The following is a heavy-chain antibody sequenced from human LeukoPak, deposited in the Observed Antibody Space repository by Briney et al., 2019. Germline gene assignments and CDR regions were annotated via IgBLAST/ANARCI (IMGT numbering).Heavy chain of an antibody. CDR2: ISSSSSYI. V-gene: IGHV3-21*01. CDR1: GFTFSSYS. CDR3: ARAKGDYYDSSALFGY. D-gene: IGHD3-22*01. Sequence: GGSLRLSCAASGFTFSSYSMNWVRQAPGKGLEWVSSISSSSSYIYYADSVKGRFTISRDNAKNSLYLQMNSLRAEDTAVYYCARAKGDYYDSSALFGYWGQGTLVTVSS. J-gene: IGHJ4*02.